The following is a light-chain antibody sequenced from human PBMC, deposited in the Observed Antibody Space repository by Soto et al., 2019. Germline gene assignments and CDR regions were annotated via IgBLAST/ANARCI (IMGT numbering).Light chain of an antibody. V-gene: IGKV1-39*01. CDR3: QQSYSTPSIT. CDR2: AAP. CDR1: QSISSY. Sequence: DIQVTQSPSSLSASVGDRVTITCRASQSISSYLNWYQQKPGKAPKLLIYAAPSLQSGVPSRFSGSGSGTDFTLTISSLQPEDFATYYCQQSYSTPSITFGQGTRLAIK. J-gene: IGKJ5*01.